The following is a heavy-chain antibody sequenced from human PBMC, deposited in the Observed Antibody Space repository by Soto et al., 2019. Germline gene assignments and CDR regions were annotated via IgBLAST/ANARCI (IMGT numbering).Heavy chain of an antibody. J-gene: IGHJ4*02. CDR2: IYPADSDT. CDR1: GYRFSNYW. V-gene: IGHV5-51*01. Sequence: GESLKISCKASGYRFSNYWIGWVRQRPGKGLEWMGFIYPADSDTRYSPSSRGQVTFSVDTSTATAFLQWNSLKASDTAIYFCATGILGFYFDSWGQGTQVTVSS. CDR3: ATGILGFYFDS.